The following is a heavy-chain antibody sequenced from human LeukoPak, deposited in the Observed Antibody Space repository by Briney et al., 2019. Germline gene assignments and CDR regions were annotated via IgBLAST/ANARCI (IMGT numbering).Heavy chain of an antibody. V-gene: IGHV3-30*03. D-gene: IGHD3-3*01. CDR3: ARDRAWNYFDY. CDR1: GFTFGRHG. J-gene: IGHJ4*02. Sequence: GGSLRLSCAPSGFTFGRHGMHWVRQAPGKGLEWVAIISNDGSKKYYAHSVEGRFTISRDNSKNTLYLQMDSLRAEDTAVYYCARDRAWNYFDYWGQGTLVTVSS. CDR2: ISNDGSKK.